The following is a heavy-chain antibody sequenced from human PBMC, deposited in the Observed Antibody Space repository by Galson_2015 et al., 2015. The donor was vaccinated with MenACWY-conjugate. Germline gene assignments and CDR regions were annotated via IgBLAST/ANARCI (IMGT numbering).Heavy chain of an antibody. D-gene: IGHD1-26*01. J-gene: IGHJ6*03. V-gene: IGHV3-7*03. CDR2: IKQDGSEK. CDR3: ATRGAKYYYYMDA. Sequence: SLRLSCAASGFTFSSYWMSWVRQAPGKGLEWVANIKQDGSEKYYVDSVKGRFTISRDNAKNSLYLQMNSLRAEDTAVYYCATRGAKYYYYMDAWGKGTTVTVSS. CDR1: GFTFSSYW.